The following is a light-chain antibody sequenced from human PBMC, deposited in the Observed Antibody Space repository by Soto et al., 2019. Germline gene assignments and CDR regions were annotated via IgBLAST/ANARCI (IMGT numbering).Light chain of an antibody. CDR3: SSYTSRSTLV. J-gene: IGLJ1*01. CDR1: SSDVGGYNY. CDR2: EVS. V-gene: IGLV2-14*01. Sequence: SALTQPASVSGSPGQSITISCTGTSSDVGGYNYVSWYQQHPGKAPKLMIYEVSNRPSGVSNRFSGSKSGNTASLTISGRQAEDEADYYCSSYTSRSTLVFGTGTKVTVL.